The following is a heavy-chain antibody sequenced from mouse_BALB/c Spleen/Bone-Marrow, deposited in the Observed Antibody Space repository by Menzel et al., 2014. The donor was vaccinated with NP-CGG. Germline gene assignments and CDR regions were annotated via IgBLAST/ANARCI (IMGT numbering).Heavy chain of an antibody. Sequence: EVKLMESGAELVKPGASVKLSCTASGFNTKDTYMHWVKQRPEQGLEWIGRIDPANGNTKYDPKFQGKATITADTSSNTAYLQLSSLTSEDTAVYYCARNYGYGKSFAYWGQGTLVTVSA. CDR1: GFNTKDTY. V-gene: IGHV14-3*02. CDR2: IDPANGNT. J-gene: IGHJ3*01. D-gene: IGHD2-2*01. CDR3: ARNYGYGKSFAY.